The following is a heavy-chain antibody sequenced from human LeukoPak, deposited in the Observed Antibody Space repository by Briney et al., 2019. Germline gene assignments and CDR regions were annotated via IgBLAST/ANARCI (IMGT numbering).Heavy chain of an antibody. D-gene: IGHD1-26*01. CDR1: GFTFSNSA. Sequence: LSGGSLRLSCAASGFTFSNSAMSWVRQAPGKGLEWVSIIYSGGSTFYADSVKGRFTISRDNSKNTLYLQMNSLRAEDTAVYYCARGGSYLSAFDIWGQGTMVTVSS. J-gene: IGHJ3*02. CDR3: ARGGSYLSAFDI. CDR2: IYSGGST. V-gene: IGHV3-53*01.